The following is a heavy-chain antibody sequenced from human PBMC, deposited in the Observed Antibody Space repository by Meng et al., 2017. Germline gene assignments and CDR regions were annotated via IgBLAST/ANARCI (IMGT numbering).Heavy chain of an antibody. CDR3: ARGYDFWSGQYYFDY. V-gene: IGHV4-59*01. Sequence: QVQLQESGPGLGKPSETLSLTCTVSGGSISSYYWSWIRQPSGKGLEWIGYIYYSGSTNYNPSLKSRVTISVDTSKNQFSLKLSSVTAADTAVYYCARGYDFWSGQYYFDYWGQGTLVTVSS. J-gene: IGHJ4*02. D-gene: IGHD3-3*01. CDR2: IYYSGST. CDR1: GGSISSYY.